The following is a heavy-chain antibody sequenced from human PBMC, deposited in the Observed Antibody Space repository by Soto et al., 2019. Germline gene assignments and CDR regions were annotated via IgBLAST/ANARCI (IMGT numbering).Heavy chain of an antibody. D-gene: IGHD6-6*01. CDR3: AKVSSSIAARSSGIYYYGMDV. J-gene: IGHJ6*02. CDR2: ISGSGGST. Sequence: GGSLRLSCAASGFTFSSYAMSWVRQAPGKWLEWVSAISGSGGSTYYADSVKGRFTISRDNSKNTLYLQMNSLRAEDTAVYYCAKVSSSIAARSSGIYYYGMDVWGQGXTVTVSS. V-gene: IGHV3-23*01. CDR1: GFTFSSYA.